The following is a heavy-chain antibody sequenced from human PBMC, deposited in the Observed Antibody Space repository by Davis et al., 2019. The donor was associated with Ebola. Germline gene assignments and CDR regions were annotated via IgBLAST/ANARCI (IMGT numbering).Heavy chain of an antibody. CDR1: GYTFTSYG. Sequence: ASVKVSCKASGYTFTSYGISWVRQAPGQGLEWMGWISAYNGNTNYAQKLQGRVTMTTDTSTSTAYMELRSLRSDDTAVYYCARRGIAAAVPWYFDYWGQGTLVTVSS. CDR3: ARRGIAAAVPWYFDY. V-gene: IGHV1-18*01. J-gene: IGHJ4*02. D-gene: IGHD6-13*01. CDR2: ISAYNGNT.